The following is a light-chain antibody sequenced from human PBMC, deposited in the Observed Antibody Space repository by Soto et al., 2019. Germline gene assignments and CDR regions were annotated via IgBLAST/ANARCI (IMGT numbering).Light chain of an antibody. CDR1: SGHSSYA. Sequence: QPVLTQSPSASASLGASVKLTCTPSSGHSSYAIAWHQQQPEKGPRYLMKLNSDGSHSKGDGIPDRFSGSSSGAERYLTISSLQSEDEADYYCQTWGTGIPWVFGGGTKVTVL. CDR3: QTWGTGIPWV. V-gene: IGLV4-69*01. J-gene: IGLJ3*02. CDR2: LNSDGSH.